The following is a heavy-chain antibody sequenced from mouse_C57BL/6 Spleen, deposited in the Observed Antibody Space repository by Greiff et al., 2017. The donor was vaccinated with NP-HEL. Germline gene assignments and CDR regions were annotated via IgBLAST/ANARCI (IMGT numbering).Heavy chain of an antibody. V-gene: IGHV1-50*01. CDR2: IDPSDSYT. D-gene: IGHD2-3*01. J-gene: IGHJ4*01. CDR1: GYTFTSYW. Sequence: QVQLQQPGAELVKPGASVKLSCKASGYTFTSYWMQWVKQRPGQGLEWIGEIDPSDSYTNYNQKFKGKATLTVDTSSSTAYMQHSSLTSEDSAVYYCASYDGYAMDYWGQGTSVTVSS. CDR3: ASYDGYAMDY.